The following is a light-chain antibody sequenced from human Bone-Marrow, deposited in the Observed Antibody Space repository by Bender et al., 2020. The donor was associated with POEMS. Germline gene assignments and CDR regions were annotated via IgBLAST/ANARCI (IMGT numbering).Light chain of an antibody. CDR1: SSNIGAHA. J-gene: IGLJ2*01. Sequence: VLTQPPSASGTPGKRVTISCSGGSSNIGAHAVNWYQHLPGTAPKLLIYSSHRRPSEVPDRFSGSRSGTSASLAISGLQSEDEADYYCQSYDRSLTGVFGGGTRLTVL. V-gene: IGLV1-44*01. CDR2: SSH. CDR3: QSYDRSLTGV.